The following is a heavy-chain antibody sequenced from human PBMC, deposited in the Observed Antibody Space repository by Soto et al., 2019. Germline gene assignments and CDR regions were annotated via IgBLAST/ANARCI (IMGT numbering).Heavy chain of an antibody. CDR2: ISSSGSTI. J-gene: IGHJ4*02. CDR1: GFTFSDYY. Sequence: GGSLRLSCAASGFTFSDYYMSWIRQAPGKGLEWVSYISSSGSTIYYADSVKGRFTISRDNAKNSLYLQMNSLRAEDTAVYYCATSGDIVATIPEHYFDYWGQGTLVTVSS. CDR3: ATSGDIVATIPEHYFDY. D-gene: IGHD5-12*01. V-gene: IGHV3-11*01.